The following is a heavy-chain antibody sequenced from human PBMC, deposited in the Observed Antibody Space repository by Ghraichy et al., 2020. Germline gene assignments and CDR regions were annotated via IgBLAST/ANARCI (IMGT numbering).Heavy chain of an antibody. D-gene: IGHD1-1*01. CDR1: GFSFSNYW. J-gene: IGHJ6*02. CDR3: ARPRQPSYYYAMDV. CDR2: IRQDGNEN. V-gene: IGHV3-7*01. Sequence: EGSLRLSCAASGFSFSNYWMTWVRQAPGKGLEWVANIRQDGNENYYVDSVRGRFTISRDNAKNSLFLQMNSLRAEDTAVYYCARPRQPSYYYAMDVWGQGTTVTVSS.